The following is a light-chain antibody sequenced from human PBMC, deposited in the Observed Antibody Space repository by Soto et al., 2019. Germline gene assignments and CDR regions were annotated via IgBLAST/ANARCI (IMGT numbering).Light chain of an antibody. V-gene: IGKV2-28*01. J-gene: IGKJ2*01. Sequence: DVVMTQSPLSLPVTPGEPASISCRSSQSLLHTNGYNYLDWYLQRPGQSPQLLIYLGSNRASGVPDRFSASGSGTDFTLKISRVEAEDVGVYYCMQALKTPHTFGPGTKLEIK. CDR2: LGS. CDR1: QSLLHTNGYNY. CDR3: MQALKTPHT.